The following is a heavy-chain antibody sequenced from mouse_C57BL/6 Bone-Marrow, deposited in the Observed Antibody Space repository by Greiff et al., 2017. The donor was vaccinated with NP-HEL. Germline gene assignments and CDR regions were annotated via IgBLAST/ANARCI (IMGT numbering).Heavy chain of an antibody. CDR1: GYAFTNYL. CDR2: LNPGSGGT. CDR3: ARSLTIVTHYYAMDY. D-gene: IGHD2-5*01. V-gene: IGHV1-54*01. Sequence: QVQLQQSGAELVRPGTSVKVSCKASGYAFTNYLIEWVKQRPGQGLEWIGVLNPGSGGTNSHEKFKGKANLTADKSSSTAYMQLSSLSSEDSAVYFCARSLTIVTHYYAMDYWGQGTSVTVSS. J-gene: IGHJ4*01.